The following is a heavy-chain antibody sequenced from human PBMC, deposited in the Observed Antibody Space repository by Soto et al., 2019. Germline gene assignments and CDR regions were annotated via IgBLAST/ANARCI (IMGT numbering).Heavy chain of an antibody. V-gene: IGHV3-66*01. J-gene: IGHJ4*02. CDR2: IYSGGST. CDR3: ARTKMGGIAVAGLFDY. Sequence: GGSLRLSCAASGFTVSSNYMSWVRQAPGKGLEWVSVIYSGGSTYYADSVKGRFTISRDNSKNTLYLQMNSLRAEDTAVYYCARTKMGGIAVAGLFDYWGQGTLVTVSS. D-gene: IGHD6-19*01. CDR1: GFTVSSNY.